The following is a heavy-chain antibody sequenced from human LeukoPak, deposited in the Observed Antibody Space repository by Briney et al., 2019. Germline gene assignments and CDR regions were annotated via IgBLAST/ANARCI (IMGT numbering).Heavy chain of an antibody. V-gene: IGHV3-11*03. Sequence: PGGSLRLSCAASGFTFSDYYMTWIRQAPGKGLEWVSYISSSGTYTNYADSVKGRFTISRDNAKNSLYLQMNSLRAEDTAVYSCARFCCSGGSCYPYYFDYWGQGTLVTVSS. CDR3: ARFCCSGGSCYPYYFDY. CDR1: GFTFSDYY. D-gene: IGHD2-15*01. CDR2: ISSSGTYT. J-gene: IGHJ4*02.